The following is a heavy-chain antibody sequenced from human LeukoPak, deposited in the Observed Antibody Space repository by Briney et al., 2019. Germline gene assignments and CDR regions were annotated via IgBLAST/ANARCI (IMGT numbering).Heavy chain of an antibody. CDR2: INHIFGTA. J-gene: IGHJ1*01. Sequence: SVTVTCKASGGTFSSYAMSWVRQPPGQGLEWMGGINHIFGTANYPQKFQGSATITTDETTNTAYMELSSLRSEDTAVYYCARVACRGGSCYFEYFQHWGQGTLVTVSS. CDR3: ARVACRGGSCYFEYFQH. V-gene: IGHV1-69*05. CDR1: GGTFSSYA. D-gene: IGHD2-15*01.